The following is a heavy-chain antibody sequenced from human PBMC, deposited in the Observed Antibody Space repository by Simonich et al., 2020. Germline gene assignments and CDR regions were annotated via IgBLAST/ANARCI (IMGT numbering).Heavy chain of an antibody. V-gene: IGHV1-18*01. J-gene: IGHJ3*02. CDR2: ISANNGNT. Sequence: QVQLVQSGAEVKKPGASVKVSCKASGYTFTSYGDSWVRQAPEKGLEGMGVISANNGNTNYAQRLQGRVTMTTDTSTSTAYMELRSLRSDDTAVYYCARSTTGTTAFDIWGQGTMVTVSS. CDR1: GYTFTSYG. CDR3: ARSTTGTTAFDI. D-gene: IGHD1-1*01.